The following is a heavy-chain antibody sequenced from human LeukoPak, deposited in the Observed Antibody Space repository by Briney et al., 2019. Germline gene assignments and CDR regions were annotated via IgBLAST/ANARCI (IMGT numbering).Heavy chain of an antibody. CDR3: ARIGSGWYWDY. CDR2: ISGGSDHI. D-gene: IGHD6-19*01. Sequence: GGSLRLSCAASGFTFSTYNMYWVRQAPGKGLEWVSSISGGSDHIYYADPAKGRFTISRDNAKNSLYLQMNSLRAEDTAVYYCARIGSGWYWDYWGQGTLVTVSS. V-gene: IGHV3-21*01. CDR1: GFTFSTYN. J-gene: IGHJ4*02.